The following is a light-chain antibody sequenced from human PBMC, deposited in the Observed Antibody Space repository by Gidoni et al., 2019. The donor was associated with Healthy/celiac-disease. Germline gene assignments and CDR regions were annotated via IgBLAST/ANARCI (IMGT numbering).Light chain of an antibody. V-gene: IGKV4-1*01. CDR2: WAS. J-gene: IGKJ1*01. CDR1: QSVLYSSNSKNY. Sequence: DIVMTQSPDSLAVSLGERATINCKSSQSVLYSSNSKNYLAWYQQKPGQPPKLLIYWASTRESGVPDRFSGSGSGTDFTLTISSLQAEDVAVYYCQQYYSTRTFXXXTKVEIK. CDR3: QQYYSTRT.